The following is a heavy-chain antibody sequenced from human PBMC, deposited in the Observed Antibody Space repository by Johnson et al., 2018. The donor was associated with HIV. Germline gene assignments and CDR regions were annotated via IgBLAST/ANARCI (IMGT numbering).Heavy chain of an antibody. J-gene: IGHJ3*02. Sequence: QVQLVESGGGVVQPGRSLRLSCAASGFTFSSYGMHWVRQAPGKGLEWVAVIWYDGSEKYYVDSVKGRFTISRDNAKNSLYLQMNSLRAEDTAVYYCAKGRSPRIQLRTWAFDIWGQGTMVTVSS. CDR1: GFTFSSYG. CDR2: IWYDGSEK. CDR3: AKGRSPRIQLRTWAFDI. D-gene: IGHD5-18*01. V-gene: IGHV3-33*03.